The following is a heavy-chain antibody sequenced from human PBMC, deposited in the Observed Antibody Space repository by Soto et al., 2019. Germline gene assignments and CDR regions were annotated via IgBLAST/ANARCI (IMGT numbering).Heavy chain of an antibody. CDR1: GFTFSTYA. V-gene: IGHV3-23*01. CDR3: AKRIAADGPYFDY. J-gene: IGHJ4*02. CDR2: LSGGGGST. Sequence: GGSLRLSCXASGFTFSTYAMSWVRQAPGKGLEWVSTLSGGGGSTNYADSVKGRFTISRDNSKSTLYLQMNSLRAEDTAVYYCAKRIAADGPYFDYRGQGTLVTVSS. D-gene: IGHD6-13*01.